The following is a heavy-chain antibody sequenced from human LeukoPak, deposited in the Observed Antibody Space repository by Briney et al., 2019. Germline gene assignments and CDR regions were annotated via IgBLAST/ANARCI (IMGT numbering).Heavy chain of an antibody. D-gene: IGHD3-22*01. J-gene: IGHJ5*02. CDR3: ARASGRYYYDSSGYYR. CDR1: EFTFSSYA. V-gene: IGHV3-23*01. CDR2: ITSGGST. Sequence: GGSLRLSCAGSEFTFSSYAMSWVRQAPGKGLEWVSAITSGGSTYHADSVKGRFTISRDNAKNSLYLQMNSLRAEDTAVYYCARASGRYYYDSSGYYRWGQGTLVTVSS.